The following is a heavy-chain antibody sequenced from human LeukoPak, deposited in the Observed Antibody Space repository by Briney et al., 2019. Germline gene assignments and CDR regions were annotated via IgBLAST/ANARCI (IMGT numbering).Heavy chain of an antibody. V-gene: IGHV4-59*08. CDR1: GGSISSLY. CDR2: IYYTGST. J-gene: IGHJ4*02. CDR3: ARHRAYSSSSPFDY. Sequence: TASKTLSLTCSVSGGSISSLYWSWIRQPPGKGLEWIGYIYYTGSTNYNPSLKSRVTMFVDMSKNQFSLRLSSVTAADTAVYYCARHRAYSSSSPFDYWGQGTLVTVSS. D-gene: IGHD6-6*01.